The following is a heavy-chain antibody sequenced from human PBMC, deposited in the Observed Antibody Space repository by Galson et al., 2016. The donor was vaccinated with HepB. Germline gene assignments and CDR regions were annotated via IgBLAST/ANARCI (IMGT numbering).Heavy chain of an antibody. CDR2: IYSKGST. V-gene: IGHV4-31*03. CDR1: GGSTRSTYH. J-gene: IGHJ6*02. Sequence: LSLTCTVSGGSTRSTYHWSWIRHRPGKGLEWIGYIYSKGSTYYNPSFKSRLTISIDTSKNQFSLNLTSVTAADTAFYYCARGDYGMDVWGQGTTVTVSS. CDR3: ARGDYGMDV.